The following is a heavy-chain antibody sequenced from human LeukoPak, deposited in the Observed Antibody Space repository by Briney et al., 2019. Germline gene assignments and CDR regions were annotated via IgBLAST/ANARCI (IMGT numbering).Heavy chain of an antibody. CDR1: GFTFSSYG. V-gene: IGHV3-23*01. CDR2: ISGSGVST. J-gene: IGHJ4*02. Sequence: GALRLSCAASGFTFSSYGMHWVRQGPGKGLEWVSAISGSGVSTYYADSVKGRFTVSRDNSKNTLYLQMSSLRAEDTAVYYCAKDERNWNYNLASQTYDWGQGTLVTVSS. D-gene: IGHD1-7*01. CDR3: AKDERNWNYNLASQTYD.